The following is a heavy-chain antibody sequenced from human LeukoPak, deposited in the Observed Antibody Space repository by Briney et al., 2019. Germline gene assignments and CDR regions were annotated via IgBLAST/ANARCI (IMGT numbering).Heavy chain of an antibody. D-gene: IGHD6-19*01. J-gene: IGHJ4*02. CDR1: GFTFDDYA. V-gene: IGHV3-9*01. Sequence: GGSLRLSCAASGFTFDDYAMHWVRQAPGKGLEWVSGISWNSGSIGYADSVKGRSTISRDNAKNSLYLQMNSLRAEDTALYYCAKSTSSGWYEGYYFDYWGQGTLVTVSS. CDR3: AKSTSSGWYEGYYFDY. CDR2: ISWNSGSI.